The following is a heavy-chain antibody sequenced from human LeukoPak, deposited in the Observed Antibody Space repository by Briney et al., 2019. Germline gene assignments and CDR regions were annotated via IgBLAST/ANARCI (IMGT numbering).Heavy chain of an antibody. D-gene: IGHD6-13*01. J-gene: IGHJ6*02. CDR2: IKQDGSEK. V-gene: IGHV3-7*01. CDR1: GFTFSSYW. CDR3: ARDRLAPSSWYLKFGDV. Sequence: GGSLRLSCAASGFTFSSYWMSWVRQAPGKGLEWVANIKQDGSEKYYVDSVKGRFTISRDNAKNSLYLQMNSLRAEDTAVYYCARDRLAPSSWYLKFGDVWGQGTTVTVSS.